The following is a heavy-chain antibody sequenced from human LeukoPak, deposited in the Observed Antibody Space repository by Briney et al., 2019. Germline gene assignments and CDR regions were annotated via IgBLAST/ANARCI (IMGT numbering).Heavy chain of an antibody. J-gene: IGHJ4*02. CDR1: GFTFSSYW. V-gene: IGHV3-7*03. Sequence: GGSLRLSCAASGFTFSSYWMSWVRQAPGKGLEWVANIKQDGSEKYYVDSVEGRFTISRDNAKNSLYLQMNSLRAEDTAVYYCASREYYYDSSGYFPDGAFDYWGQGTLVTVSS. D-gene: IGHD3-22*01. CDR2: IKQDGSEK. CDR3: ASREYYYDSSGYFPDGAFDY.